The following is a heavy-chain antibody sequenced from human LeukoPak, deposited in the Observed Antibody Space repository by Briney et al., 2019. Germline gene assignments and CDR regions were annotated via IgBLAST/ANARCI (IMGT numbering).Heavy chain of an antibody. CDR3: ARVATISGGDY. Sequence: SVKVSCKASGGTFSSYAISWVRQAPGQGLEWMGRIIPILGIANYAQKFQGRVTITADKSTSTAYMELSSLRSEDTAVYYCARVATISGGDYWGQGTLVTVSS. CDR2: IIPILGIA. J-gene: IGHJ4*02. D-gene: IGHD5-12*01. V-gene: IGHV1-69*04. CDR1: GGTFSSYA.